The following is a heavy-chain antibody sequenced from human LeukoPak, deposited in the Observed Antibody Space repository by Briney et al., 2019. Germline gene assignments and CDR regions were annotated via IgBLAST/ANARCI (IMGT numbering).Heavy chain of an antibody. CDR2: ISYDGSNK. J-gene: IGHJ4*02. Sequence: GGSLRLSCAASGFTFSSYAMHWVRQAPGKGLEWVAVISYDGSNKYYADSVKGRFTISRDNAKNSLYLQMNSLTTADTALYYCAKDRQPNIPSGGIDYWGQGTLVTVSS. CDR3: AKDRQPNIPSGGIDY. D-gene: IGHD1-14*01. V-gene: IGHV3-30*04. CDR1: GFTFSSYA.